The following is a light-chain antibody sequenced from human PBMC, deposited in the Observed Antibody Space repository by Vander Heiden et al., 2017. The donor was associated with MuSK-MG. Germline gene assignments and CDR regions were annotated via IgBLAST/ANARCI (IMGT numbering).Light chain of an antibody. Sequence: DMKMTQSPSSLSASVGDRGTFTCRASQGISHLLAWYQQKPGRGPNLLIFDASTLQSGVPSRFSGSGCGTDFTLTISGLQPEDVATYYCQNHDSHLEVTFGGGTKLEIK. CDR1: QGISHL. V-gene: IGKV1-27*01. J-gene: IGKJ4*01. CDR3: QNHDSHLEVT. CDR2: DAS.